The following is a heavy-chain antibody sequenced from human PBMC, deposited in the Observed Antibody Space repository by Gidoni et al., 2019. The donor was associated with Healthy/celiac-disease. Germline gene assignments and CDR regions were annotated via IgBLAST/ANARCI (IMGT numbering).Heavy chain of an antibody. D-gene: IGHD3-22*01. CDR1: GFTFSSYA. V-gene: IGHV3-30-3*01. Sequence: QVQLVESGRGVVQPGRSVRLSCAATGFTFSSYALHWVRQAPGKGLEWVAVISYDGSKKYYADSVKGRFTISRDNSKNTLYLQMNSLRAEDTAVYYCARDRESPIVVVIPPEYFQHWGQGTLVTVSS. J-gene: IGHJ1*01. CDR3: ARDRESPIVVVIPPEYFQH. CDR2: ISYDGSKK.